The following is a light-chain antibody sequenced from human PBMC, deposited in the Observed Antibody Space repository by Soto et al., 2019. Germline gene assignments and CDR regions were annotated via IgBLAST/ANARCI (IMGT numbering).Light chain of an antibody. CDR3: QSYGSSLFWV. CDR1: SSNIGAGYD. CDR2: GNS. V-gene: IGLV1-40*01. J-gene: IGLJ3*02. Sequence: QSVLTQPPSVSGAPGQRVTISCTGSSSNIGAGYDVHWYQQLPGTAPKLLIYGNSNRPSGVPDRFSGSKSGTSASLAITGLQAEDEADYYCQSYGSSLFWVFGGGTKLTVL.